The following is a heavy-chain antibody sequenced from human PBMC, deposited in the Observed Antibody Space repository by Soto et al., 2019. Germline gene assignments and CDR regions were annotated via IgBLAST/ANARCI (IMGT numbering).Heavy chain of an antibody. CDR2: ISGSGGST. CDR3: AKRSDDFWSGYNDY. V-gene: IGHV3-23*01. D-gene: IGHD3-3*01. CDR1: GFTFSSYA. Sequence: GGSLRLSCAASGFTFSSYAMSWVRQAPGKGLEWVSAISGSGGSTYYADSVKGRFTISRDNSKNTLYLQMNSLRAEDTAVYYCAKRSDDFWSGYNDYWGQGTLVTSPQ. J-gene: IGHJ4*02.